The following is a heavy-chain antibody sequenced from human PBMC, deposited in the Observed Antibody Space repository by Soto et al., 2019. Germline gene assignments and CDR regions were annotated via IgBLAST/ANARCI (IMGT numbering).Heavy chain of an antibody. J-gene: IGHJ1*01. V-gene: IGHV3-7*01. CDR3: AVVRTRLQH. D-gene: IGHD2-21*01. CDR2: IKQDGSEK. CDR1: GFTFISNW. Sequence: EVQLVESGGGLVQPGGSLRLSCAASGFTFISNWMSWVRQAPGKGLEWGANIKQDGSEKYYVDSVKGRFTISRDNAKNSLYLQMNSLRAEDTAVYYCAVVRTRLQHWGQGTLVTVSS.